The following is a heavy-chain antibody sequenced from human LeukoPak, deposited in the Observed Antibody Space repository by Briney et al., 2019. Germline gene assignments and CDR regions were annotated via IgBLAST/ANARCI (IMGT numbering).Heavy chain of an antibody. CDR3: ARGMAAAGYYYYYYMDV. CDR2: INHSGST. D-gene: IGHD6-13*01. V-gene: IGHV4-34*01. J-gene: IGHJ6*03. CDR1: GGSFSGYY. Sequence: SETLSLTCAVYGGSFSGYYWSWIRQPPGKGLELIGEINHSGSTNYNPSLKSRVTISVDTSKNQFSLKLSSVTAADTAVYYCARGMAAAGYYYYYYMDVWGKGTTVTVSS.